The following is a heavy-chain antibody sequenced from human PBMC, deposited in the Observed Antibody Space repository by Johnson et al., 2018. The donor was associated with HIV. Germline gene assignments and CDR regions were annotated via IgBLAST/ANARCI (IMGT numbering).Heavy chain of an antibody. CDR3: AKGEGGPIQLWEYAFDI. Sequence: QVQLVESGGGVVQPGRSLRLSCAASGFTFSSYAMHWVRQAPGKGLEWVAVISYDGSNKYYADSVKGRFTLSRDNTKNTLYLQMNSLRAEDTAVYYCAKGEGGPIQLWEYAFDIWGQGTMVTVSS. J-gene: IGHJ3*02. D-gene: IGHD5-18*01. CDR2: ISYDGSNK. V-gene: IGHV3-30*04. CDR1: GFTFSSYA.